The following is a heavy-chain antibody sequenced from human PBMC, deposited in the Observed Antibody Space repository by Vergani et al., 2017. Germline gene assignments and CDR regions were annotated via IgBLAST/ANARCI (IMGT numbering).Heavy chain of an antibody. CDR2: IYAGDSDV. D-gene: IGHD3-3*01. Sequence: EVQLVQSGAEVKKPGESLKISCQGSGYSITNYWIAWVRQRPGKGLEWMGIIYAGDSDVRYSPSFQGQVTMSVDKSLSTAYLQWSSLKASDTATYYCAKTHDFSCVYSSYNWFDPWGQGTQVTVSS. V-gene: IGHV5-51*03. CDR3: AKTHDFSCVYSSYNWFDP. CDR1: GYSITNYW. J-gene: IGHJ5*02.